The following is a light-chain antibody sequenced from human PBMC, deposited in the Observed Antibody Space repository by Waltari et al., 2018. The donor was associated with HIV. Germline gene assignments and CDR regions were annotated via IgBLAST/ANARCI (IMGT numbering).Light chain of an antibody. V-gene: IGLV3-19*01. CDR3: YSRGDSGKYGA. J-gene: IGLJ1*01. CDR1: TLRNYY. Sequence: SSELTQDPAVSVALGQTVRITCQGDTLRNYYASWYKQKNGLAPLLVFYGKNDRPSGIPDRFSGSSSGNPASLTITGAQAEDEADYYFYSRGDSGKYGAFGSWTKVTVL. CDR2: GKN.